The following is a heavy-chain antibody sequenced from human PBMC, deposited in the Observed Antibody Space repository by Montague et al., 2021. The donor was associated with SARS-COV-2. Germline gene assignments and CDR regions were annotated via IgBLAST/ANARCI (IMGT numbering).Heavy chain of an antibody. CDR2: IYYTGTT. D-gene: IGHD1-1*01. J-gene: IGHJ4*02. CDR3: ARAQNTCFIANCVNYFEV. V-gene: IGHV4-59*01. CDR1: GDSITTYY. Sequence: SETLSLTCSVSGDSITTYYWSWIRQSPGRGLEWIGHIYYTGTTKYNPSLKTRVTLSLDTPRNHFSLRLRSVTAADTAVYYCARAQNTCFIANCVNYFEVWGLGALVTVSS.